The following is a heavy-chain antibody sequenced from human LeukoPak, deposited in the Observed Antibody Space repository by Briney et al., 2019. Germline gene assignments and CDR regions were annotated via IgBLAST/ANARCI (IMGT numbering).Heavy chain of an antibody. CDR3: AKDRPIKGGFDP. V-gene: IGHV3-30*02. Sequence: GGSLRLSCVASGFSLTTYGMLWVRQAPGKGLQWVAFMRSDGTSKYYGDSVEGRFTISRDNSKSTLYLLMNSLSAEDTGIYYCAKDRPIKGGFDPWGQGTPVTISS. CDR1: GFSLTTYG. D-gene: IGHD3-16*01. J-gene: IGHJ5*02. CDR2: MRSDGTSK.